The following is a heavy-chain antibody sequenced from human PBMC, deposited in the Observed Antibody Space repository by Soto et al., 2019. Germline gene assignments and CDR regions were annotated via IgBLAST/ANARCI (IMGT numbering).Heavy chain of an antibody. D-gene: IGHD2-2*01. CDR1: GFSFGSYS. CDR3: ARLGYCSSATCQYYFYYYGMDV. CDR2: ISGRGTTT. J-gene: IGHJ6*02. Sequence: PGGSLRLSCEASGFSFGSYSMNWVRQAPGKGLEWVSFISGRGTTTYYADSVRGRFTVSRDNAKNSLSLEVNSLRDEDTAVYYCARLGYCSSATCQYYFYYYGMDVWGQGTTVTVSS. V-gene: IGHV3-48*02.